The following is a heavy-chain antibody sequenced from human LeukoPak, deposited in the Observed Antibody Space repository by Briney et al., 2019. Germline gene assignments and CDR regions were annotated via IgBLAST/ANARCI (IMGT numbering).Heavy chain of an antibody. J-gene: IGHJ6*03. D-gene: IGHD3-16*02. CDR1: GYSISSGYY. CDR2: IYHSGST. V-gene: IGHV4-38-2*02. CDR3: ARESPVRRARYYYDYMDV. Sequence: SETLSLTCTVSGYSISSGYYWGWIRQPPGKGLEWIGSIYHSGSTYYNPSLKSRVTISADTSKNQFSLKLSSVTAADTAVYYCARESPVRRARYYYDYMDVWGKGTTVTISS.